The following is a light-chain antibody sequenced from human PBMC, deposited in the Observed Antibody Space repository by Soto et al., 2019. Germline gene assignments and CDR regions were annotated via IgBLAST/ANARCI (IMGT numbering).Light chain of an antibody. CDR1: QSVSSN. CDR2: GAS. CDR3: QQYNNWPPYT. Sequence: EIVMTQSPATLSVSPGERATLSCRASQSVSSNLAWYQQKPGQAPRLLIYGASTRATGIPARFSGSGSRTEFTLIISSLQSEDFAVYSCQQYNNWPPYTFGQGTKLEIK. V-gene: IGKV3-15*01. J-gene: IGKJ2*01.